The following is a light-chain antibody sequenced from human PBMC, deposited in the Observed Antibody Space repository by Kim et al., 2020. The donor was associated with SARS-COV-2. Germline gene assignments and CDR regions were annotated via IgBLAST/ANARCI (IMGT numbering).Light chain of an antibody. V-gene: IGLV2-18*02. CDR2: EVT. J-gene: IGLJ1*01. Sequence: QSALTQPPSVSGSPGQSVTISCTGTSSDVGAYNRVSWYRQAPGTAPKLVIYEVTSRPSGVPDRFSGSKSGNTASLIISGLQAEDEADYFCSSHTDDSYVFGSGTKVTVL. CDR1: SSDVGAYNR. CDR3: SSHTDDSYV.